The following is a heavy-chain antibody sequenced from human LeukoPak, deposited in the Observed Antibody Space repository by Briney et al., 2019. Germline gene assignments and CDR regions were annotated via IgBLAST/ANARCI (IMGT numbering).Heavy chain of an antibody. J-gene: IGHJ4*02. D-gene: IGHD3-9*01. V-gene: IGHV4-34*01. CDR1: GGSFSGYY. CDR3: ARGRAYYDILTGYYKSGGYDY. Sequence: PSETLSLTCAVYGGSFSGYYWSWIRQPPGKGLEWIGEINHSGSTNYNPSLKSRVTISVDTSKNQFSLKLSSVTAADTAVYYCARGRAYYDILTGYYKSGGYDYWGQGTLVTVSS. CDR2: INHSGST.